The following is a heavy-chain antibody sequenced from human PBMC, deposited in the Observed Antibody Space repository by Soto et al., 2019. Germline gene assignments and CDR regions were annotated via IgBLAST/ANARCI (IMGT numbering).Heavy chain of an antibody. D-gene: IGHD2-21*01. CDR2: ILYDGSKE. CDR3: AKGLALMADH. Sequence: GSLRLSCTDSGFSFNTYVMDWVRQAPGKGLEWVARILYDGSKEYYADPVKGRFTISRDNSKNTLYLQMDRLRVEDTAVYFCAKGLALMADHWGQGTPVTVSS. J-gene: IGHJ4*02. CDR1: GFSFNTYV. V-gene: IGHV3-30*18.